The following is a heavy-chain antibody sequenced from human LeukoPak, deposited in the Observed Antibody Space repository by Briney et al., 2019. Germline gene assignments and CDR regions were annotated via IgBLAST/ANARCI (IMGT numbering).Heavy chain of an antibody. J-gene: IGHJ6*02. CDR1: GYTFTSYY. V-gene: IGHV1-46*04. D-gene: IGHD6-19*01. Sequence: ASVKVSCKASGYTFTSYYMHWVRQAPGQGLEWMGIINPSGGSTSYAQKLQGRVTMTRDTSTSTVYMELSSLRSEDTAVYYCARDLGGWTYYYYGMDVWGQGTTVTVSS. CDR3: ARDLGGWTYYYYGMDV. CDR2: INPSGGST.